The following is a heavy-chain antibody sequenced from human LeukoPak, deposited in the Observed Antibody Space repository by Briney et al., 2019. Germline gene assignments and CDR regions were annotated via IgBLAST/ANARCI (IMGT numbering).Heavy chain of an antibody. CDR2: IYYSGST. V-gene: IGHV4-61*08. CDR3: AREWEDTAMVTD. J-gene: IGHJ4*02. CDR1: GGSISSGDYY. Sequence: SETLSLTCTVSGGSISSGDYYWSWIRQPPGKGLEWIGYIYYSGSTNYNPSLKSRVTISVDTSKNQFSLKLSSVTAADTAVYYCAREWEDTAMVTDWGQGTLVTVSS. D-gene: IGHD5-18*01.